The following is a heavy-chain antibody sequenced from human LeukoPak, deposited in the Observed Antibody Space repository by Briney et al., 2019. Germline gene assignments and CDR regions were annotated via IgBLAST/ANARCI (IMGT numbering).Heavy chain of an antibody. D-gene: IGHD6-6*01. CDR2: ISSSSSYI. Sequence: GGSLRLSCAASGFTLSSYEMNWVRQAPGKGLEWVSSISSSSSYIYYADSVKGRFTISRDNAKNSLYLQMNSLRAEDTAVYYCARAPRIAARQGGYDAFDIWGQGTMVTVSS. CDR3: ARAPRIAARQGGYDAFDI. CDR1: GFTLSSYE. V-gene: IGHV3-21*01. J-gene: IGHJ3*02.